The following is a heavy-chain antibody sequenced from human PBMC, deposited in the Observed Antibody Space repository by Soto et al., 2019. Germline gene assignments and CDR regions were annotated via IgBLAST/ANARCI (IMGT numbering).Heavy chain of an antibody. CDR1: GFTFSSYA. Sequence: LRLSCAASGFTFSSYAMHWVRQAPGKGLEWVAVISYDGSNKYYADSVKGRFTISRDNSKNTLYLQMNSLRAEDTAVYYCARGVINYYGSGSYHYWGQGTLVTVSS. CDR2: ISYDGSNK. V-gene: IGHV3-30-3*01. CDR3: ARGVINYYGSGSYHY. J-gene: IGHJ4*02. D-gene: IGHD3-10*01.